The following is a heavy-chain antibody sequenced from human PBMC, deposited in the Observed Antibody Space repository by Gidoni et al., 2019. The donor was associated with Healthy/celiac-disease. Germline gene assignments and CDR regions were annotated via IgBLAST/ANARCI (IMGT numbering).Heavy chain of an antibody. CDR2: IIPIFGTA. D-gene: IGHD1-26*01. CDR1: GGTFSSYA. J-gene: IGHJ6*02. V-gene: IGHV1-69*01. CDR3: ASWGNIVGATNYYYGMDV. Sequence: QVQLVQSGAEVKKPGSSVKVSCKASGGTFSSYAISWVRQAPGQGLEWMGGIIPIFGTANYAQKFQGRVTITADESTSTAYMELSSLRSEDTAVYYCASWGNIVGATNYYYGMDVWGQGTTVTVSS.